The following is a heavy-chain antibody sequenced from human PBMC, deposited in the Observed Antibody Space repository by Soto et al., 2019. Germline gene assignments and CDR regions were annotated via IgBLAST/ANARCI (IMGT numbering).Heavy chain of an antibody. J-gene: IGHJ4*02. V-gene: IGHV2-5*01. D-gene: IGHD6-19*01. CDR3: AHRLRWLANFHY. Sequence: EAGRPVVKDIQTLWSPCTLYGFSLTTSGVGVGWIRQPPGKALEWLALIYWNDEKRYSPSLKSRLTITKDTSRNQVVLTMTNMDPVDTATYYCAHRLRWLANFHYWGQGTLVTVSS. CDR2: IYWNDEK. CDR1: GFSLTTSGVG.